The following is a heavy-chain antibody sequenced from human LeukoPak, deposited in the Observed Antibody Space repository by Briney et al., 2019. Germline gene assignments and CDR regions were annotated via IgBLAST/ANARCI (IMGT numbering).Heavy chain of an antibody. Sequence: SQTLSLTCTVSGGSISSGSYYWGRMRRPGGEGMEWIERRYTSGSTNYNRSRQSRVTMSVDTSKNQFSLKLSSVTAAHTAVYYCARNGYMVRGVKYYYYYMDVWGKGITVTVSS. J-gene: IGHJ6*03. CDR3: ARNGYMVRGVKYYYYYMDV. V-gene: IGHV4-61*02. D-gene: IGHD3-10*01. CDR2: RYTSGST. CDR1: GGSISSGSYY.